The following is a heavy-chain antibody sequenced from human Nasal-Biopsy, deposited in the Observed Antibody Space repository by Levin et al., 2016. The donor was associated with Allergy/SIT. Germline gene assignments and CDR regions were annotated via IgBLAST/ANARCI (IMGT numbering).Heavy chain of an antibody. CDR3: TRGGPTNSMDV. CDR2: ITTSGSAI. V-gene: IGHV3-21*01. J-gene: IGHJ6*02. CDR1: GFILNSYS. Sequence: GGSLRLSCAASGFILNSYSINWVRQAPGKGLQWVSSITTSGSAIYYADSVKGRFTISRANARNSLYLQMNSLRADDTAIYYCTRGGPTNSMDVWGQGTTATVSS.